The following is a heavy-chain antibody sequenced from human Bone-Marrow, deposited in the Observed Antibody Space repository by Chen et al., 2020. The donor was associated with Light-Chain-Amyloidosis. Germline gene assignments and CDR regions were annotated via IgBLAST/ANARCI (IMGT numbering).Heavy chain of an antibody. D-gene: IGHD3-22*01. V-gene: IGHV4-31*03. CDR2: VYSRGST. Sequence: QLQLQESGPGXXXXSQTLSLTCSVSGASISSGGFYWSWSRQHPGKGLEWIGYVYSRGSTHYNPSLKSRLTISADTSKNQFSLNLSSVTAXXXXXXXXARXXXFYDSSGYYYNFYFDYWGQGTLVTVSS. CDR1: GASISSGGFY. CDR3: ARXXXFYDSSGYYYNFYFDY. J-gene: IGHJ4*02.